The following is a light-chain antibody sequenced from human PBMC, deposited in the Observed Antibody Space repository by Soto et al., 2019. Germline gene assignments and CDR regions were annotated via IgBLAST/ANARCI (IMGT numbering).Light chain of an antibody. CDR1: QGVSRK. CDR3: QQYHTWPIT. CDR2: GAS. Sequence: DIVMTHSQATLSVAASARVTFXRRASQGVSRKLAWYQHKPGQAPRLLISGASTGATGIPARFSGSGSGTEFTLTISSLQSEDCAIYYCQQYHTWPITFGGGTKVDIK. V-gene: IGKV3-15*01. J-gene: IGKJ4*01.